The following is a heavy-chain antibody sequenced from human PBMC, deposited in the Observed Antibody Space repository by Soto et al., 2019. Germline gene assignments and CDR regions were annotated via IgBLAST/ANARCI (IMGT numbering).Heavy chain of an antibody. Sequence: AASVKVSCKASGNTFSSYSFTWVRQAPGKGFELLGGIIPLLGTTDYAQKFQGRANITADESTTTVYMDLSGLTSEDTAMYYCARGYQPMLPFDFWGQGTLVTVSS. J-gene: IGHJ4*02. CDR1: GNTFSSYS. CDR3: ARGYQPMLPFDF. D-gene: IGHD2-2*01. CDR2: IIPLLGTT. V-gene: IGHV1-69*13.